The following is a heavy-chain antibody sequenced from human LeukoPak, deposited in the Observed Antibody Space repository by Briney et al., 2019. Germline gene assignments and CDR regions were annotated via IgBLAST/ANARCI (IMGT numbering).Heavy chain of an antibody. CDR3: ARGFGIYGMDV. V-gene: IGHV3-33*01. Sequence: GRSLRLSCAASGFTFSSYGMHWVRQAPGKGLEWVAVIWYDGSNKYYADSVKGRFTISRGNSKNTLYLQMNSLRAEDTAVYYCARGFGIYGMDVWGQGTTVTVSS. D-gene: IGHD1-20*01. CDR1: GFTFSSYG. CDR2: IWYDGSNK. J-gene: IGHJ6*02.